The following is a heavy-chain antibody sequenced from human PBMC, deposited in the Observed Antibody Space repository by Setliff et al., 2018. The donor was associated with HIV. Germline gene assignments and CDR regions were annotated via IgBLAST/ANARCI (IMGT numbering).Heavy chain of an antibody. CDR1: GGTFSSYA. J-gene: IGHJ4*02. CDR2: IIPIAKSP. Sequence: GASVKVSCKASGGTFSSYAISWVRQAPGQGLEWMGGIIPIAKSPNYAQKFQDRVTITADESTRTAYMELSNLRSEDTALYYCARGPLYGYDRGYFDYWGQGTLVTVSS. V-gene: IGHV1-69*13. D-gene: IGHD5-12*01. CDR3: ARGPLYGYDRGYFDY.